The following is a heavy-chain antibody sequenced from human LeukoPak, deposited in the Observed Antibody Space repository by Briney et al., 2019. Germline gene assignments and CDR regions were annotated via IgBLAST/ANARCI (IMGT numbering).Heavy chain of an antibody. CDR2: INHSGIT. Sequence: GSLRLSCAASGFTFSSYVMSWVRQAPGKGLEWIGEINHSGITNYNPSLKSRVTISIDTSKSQFSLKLNSVTAADTAVYYCSRGLSDVYWGQGTLVTVSS. J-gene: IGHJ4*02. V-gene: IGHV4-34*01. CDR1: GFTFSSYV. CDR3: SRGLSDVY.